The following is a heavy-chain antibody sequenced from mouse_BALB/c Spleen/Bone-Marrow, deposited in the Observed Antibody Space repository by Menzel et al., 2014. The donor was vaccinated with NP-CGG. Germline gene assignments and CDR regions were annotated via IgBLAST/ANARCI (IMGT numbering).Heavy chain of an antibody. J-gene: IGHJ2*01. CDR1: GFDFSRYW. CDR2: INPDSSTI. D-gene: IGHD1-1*01. Sequence: EVKLMESGGGLVQPGGSLKLSCAASGFDFSRYWMSWVRQAPGKGLEWIGEINPDSSTINYTPSLKDKFIISRDNAKNTLYLRLNKVRSEDTALYYCARLGYYGYLNYWGQGTTLTVSS. V-gene: IGHV4-1*02. CDR3: ARLGYYGYLNY.